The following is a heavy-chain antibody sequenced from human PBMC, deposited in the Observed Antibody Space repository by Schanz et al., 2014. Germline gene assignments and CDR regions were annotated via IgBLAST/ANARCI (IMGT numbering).Heavy chain of an antibody. CDR1: GFTFSSYG. J-gene: IGHJ5*02. V-gene: IGHV3-33*01. CDR2: IWYDENYK. D-gene: IGHD2-21*01. Sequence: QVQLVESGGGVVQFGRSLRLSCVASGFTFSSYGMHWVRQAPGKGLEWVAVIWYDENYKYYADSVKGRFTMSRDNSKNTLYLQMNSLRAEDTAVYYCARDLEGYDGGGGGFDPWGQGTLVTVSS. CDR3: ARDLEGYDGGGGGFDP.